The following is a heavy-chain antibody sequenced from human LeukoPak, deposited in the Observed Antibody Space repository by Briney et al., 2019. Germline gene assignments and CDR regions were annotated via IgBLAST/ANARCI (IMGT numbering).Heavy chain of an antibody. D-gene: IGHD6-19*01. CDR1: GGSFSGYY. CDR3: ARADRGWQYYFDY. Sequence: PSETLSLTCAVYGGSFSGYYWSWIRQPPGEGLEWIGEINHSGSTNYNPSLKSRVTISVDTSKSQFSLDLTSVTAADTAVYYCARADRGWQYYFDYWGQGNLVTVSS. J-gene: IGHJ4*02. V-gene: IGHV4-34*01. CDR2: INHSGST.